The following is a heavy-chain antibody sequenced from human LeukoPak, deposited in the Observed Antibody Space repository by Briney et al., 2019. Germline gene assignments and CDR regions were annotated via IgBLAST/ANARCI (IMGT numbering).Heavy chain of an antibody. CDR1: GFTFSSYG. V-gene: IGHV3-30*18. D-gene: IGHD6-13*01. CDR3: AKDQGGGSSWYTA. CDR2: ISYDGSNK. Sequence: PGRSLRLSCAASGFTFSSYGMHWVRQAPGKGLEWVAVISYDGSNKYYADSVKGRFTISSDNSKNTLYLQMNSLRAEDTAVYYCAKDQGGGSSWYTAWGQGTLVTVSS. J-gene: IGHJ4*02.